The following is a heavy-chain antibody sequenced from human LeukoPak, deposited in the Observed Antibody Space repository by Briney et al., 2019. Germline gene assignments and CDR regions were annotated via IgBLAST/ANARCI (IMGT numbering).Heavy chain of an antibody. Sequence: GGSLRLSCAAPGFTFSSYVMNWLRQAPGEGLEWVSTISGSDDRTFYADSVKGRFTISRDNSKNTVYLQMDSLRAGDTAVYYCAKVQRSDFDMNFDSWGQGTLVTVSS. CDR1: GFTFSSYV. CDR3: AKVQRSDFDMNFDS. V-gene: IGHV3-23*01. J-gene: IGHJ4*02. D-gene: IGHD5-12*01. CDR2: ISGSDDRT.